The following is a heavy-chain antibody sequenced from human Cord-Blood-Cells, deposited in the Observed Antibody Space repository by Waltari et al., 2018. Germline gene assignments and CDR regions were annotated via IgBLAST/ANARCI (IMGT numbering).Heavy chain of an antibody. CDR3: ARHRDLYYYYGMDV. CDR2: IKQDGSEK. CDR1: GFTFSSYW. Sequence: EVQLVESGGGLVQPGGSLRLSCAASGFTFSSYWISWVRQAPGKGLEWVANIKQDGSEKYYVDSVKGRFTSSRDNAKNSLYLQMNSLRAEDTAVYYCARHRDLYYYYGMDVWGQGTTVTVSS. J-gene: IGHJ6*02. V-gene: IGHV3-7*01.